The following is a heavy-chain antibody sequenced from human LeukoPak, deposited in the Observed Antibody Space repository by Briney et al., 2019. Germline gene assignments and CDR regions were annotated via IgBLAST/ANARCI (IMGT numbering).Heavy chain of an antibody. D-gene: IGHD3-3*01. CDR3: ARARGTTYYDFWSGYFIFDY. J-gene: IGHJ4*02. CDR2: IYYSGST. Sequence: SETLSLTCTVSGGPISSHYWSWIRQPPGKGLEWIGYIYYSGSTNYNPSLKSRVTISVDTSKNQFSLKLSSVTAADTAVYYCARARGTTYYDFWSGYFIFDYWGQGTLATVSS. CDR1: GGPISSHY. V-gene: IGHV4-59*11.